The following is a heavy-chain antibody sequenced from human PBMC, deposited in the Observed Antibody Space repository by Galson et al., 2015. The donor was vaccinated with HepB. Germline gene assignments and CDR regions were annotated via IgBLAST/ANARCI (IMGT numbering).Heavy chain of an antibody. CDR1: GYTFIDHA. D-gene: IGHD3-10*01. J-gene: IGHJ4*02. Sequence: SVKVSCKASGYTFIDHAMHWVRQAPGQGLEWMGWVNTKTGSPTFAPDFTGRFVFSLDTSVTTAFLEITGLTAEDSAIYYCVRDNTRGYYGSGSYPPPRRLYYSDYGGQGILVSVSA. CDR2: VNTKTGSP. V-gene: IGHV7-4-1*02. CDR3: VRDNTRGYYGSGSYPPPRRLYYSDY.